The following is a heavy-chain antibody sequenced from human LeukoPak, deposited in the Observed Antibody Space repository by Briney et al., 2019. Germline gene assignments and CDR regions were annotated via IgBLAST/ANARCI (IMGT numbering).Heavy chain of an antibody. D-gene: IGHD1/OR15-1a*01. CDR1: GFIFSDSY. V-gene: IGHV3-11*04. J-gene: IGHJ4*02. CDR3: ARGGGRITGTGTDY. Sequence: GGSLRLSCAASGFIFSDSYMSWIRQAPGKGLEWVSYISSGGSTIYYANSVKGRFTISRDNAKNSLFLQMNSLRADDTAVYYCARGGGRITGTGTDYWGQGTLVTVSS. CDR2: ISSGGSTI.